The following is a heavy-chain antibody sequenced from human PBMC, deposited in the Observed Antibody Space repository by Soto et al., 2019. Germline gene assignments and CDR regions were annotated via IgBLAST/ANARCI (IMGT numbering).Heavy chain of an antibody. D-gene: IGHD3-22*01. CDR2: IRSSGRTI. V-gene: IGHV3-48*03. Sequence: VGSLRLSCAASGCACSSYEMNWVRYASGKGLECVSNIRSSGRTIYYQDSVKGRFTISRDNAKNSLYLQMNSLRAEDTAVYYCARDEYYYDSSGYPDAFDIWGQGTMVTVSS. J-gene: IGHJ3*02. CDR1: GCACSSYE. CDR3: ARDEYYYDSSGYPDAFDI.